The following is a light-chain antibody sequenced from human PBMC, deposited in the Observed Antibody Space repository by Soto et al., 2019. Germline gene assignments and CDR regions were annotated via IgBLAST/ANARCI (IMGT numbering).Light chain of an antibody. CDR2: EGS. CDR1: SSDVGSYNL. Sequence: QSALTQPASVSGSPGQSITFSCTVASSDVGSYNLVSWYQQHPGKAPKFMIYEGSKRPSGVSNRFSGSQSGNTASLTISGLQAEDEADYYCCSYAGSSYYVFGTGTKLTV. V-gene: IGLV2-23*01. J-gene: IGLJ1*01. CDR3: CSYAGSSYYV.